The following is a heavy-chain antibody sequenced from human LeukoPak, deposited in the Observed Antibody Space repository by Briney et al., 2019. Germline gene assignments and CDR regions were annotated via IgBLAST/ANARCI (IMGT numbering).Heavy chain of an antibody. J-gene: IGHJ4*02. CDR2: ISSSSSYI. CDR1: GFTFSSYS. Sequence: GGSLRLSCAASGFTFSSYSMNWVRQAPGKGLEWVSSISSSSSYIYYADSVKGRFTISRDNAKNTLYLQMNSLRAEDTAVYYCARSFLSIAAAATDYWGQGTLVTVSS. CDR3: ARSFLSIAAAATDY. D-gene: IGHD6-13*01. V-gene: IGHV3-21*01.